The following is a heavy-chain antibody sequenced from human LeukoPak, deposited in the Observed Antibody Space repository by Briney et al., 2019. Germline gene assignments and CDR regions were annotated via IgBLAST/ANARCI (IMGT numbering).Heavy chain of an antibody. V-gene: IGHV1-2*02. CDR3: SREDY. J-gene: IGHJ4*02. CDR1: GYTFTGYY. Sequence: GASVKVSCKASGYTFTGYYTHWVRQAPGQGLEWMGWINPNSGGTNYAQKFQGRVTMTRDTSITTVYMELSRLRSDDTAVYYCSREDYWGQGTLVTVSS. CDR2: INPNSGGT.